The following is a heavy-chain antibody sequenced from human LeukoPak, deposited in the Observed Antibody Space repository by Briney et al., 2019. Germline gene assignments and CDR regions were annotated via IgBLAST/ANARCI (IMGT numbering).Heavy chain of an antibody. CDR3: ARERGGIAAAGTIHYFDY. CDR2: VNPNSGGT. V-gene: IGHV1-2*02. D-gene: IGHD6-13*01. J-gene: IGHJ4*02. CDR1: GYTFTGYY. Sequence: ASVKVSCKASGYTFTGYYMHWVRQAPGQGLEWMGWVNPNSGGTNYAQKFQGRVTMTRDTSISTAYMELSRLRPDDTAVYYCARERGGIAAAGTIHYFDYWGQGTLVTVSS.